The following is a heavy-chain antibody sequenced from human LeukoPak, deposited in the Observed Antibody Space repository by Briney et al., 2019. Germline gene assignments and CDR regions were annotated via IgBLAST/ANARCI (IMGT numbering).Heavy chain of an antibody. Sequence: SETLSLTCTVSGGSISSYYWSWIRQPPGKGLEWIGYIYYSGSTNYNPSLKSRVTISVDTSKNQFSLKLSSVTAADTAVYYCARDAGGNWGSPPYYYFDYWGQGTLVTVSS. CDR2: IYYSGST. CDR1: GGSISSYY. V-gene: IGHV4-59*01. CDR3: ARDAGGNWGSPPYYYFDY. J-gene: IGHJ4*02. D-gene: IGHD7-27*01.